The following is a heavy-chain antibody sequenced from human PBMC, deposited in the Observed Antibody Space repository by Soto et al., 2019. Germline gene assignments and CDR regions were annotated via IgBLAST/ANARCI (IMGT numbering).Heavy chain of an antibody. CDR2: ISYDVTNK. CDR3: ARDPKTSGGQNWAFNYFDS. Sequence: GGSLRLSCAASGFSFSISPMHWVRQAPGKGPEWVALISYDVTNKFYADSVKGRFTISRDNSKSTLYLQVDSLRPEDAAVYYCARDPKTSGGQNWAFNYFDSWGQGTLVTVSS. CDR1: GFSFSISP. J-gene: IGHJ4*02. V-gene: IGHV3-30-3*01. D-gene: IGHD7-27*01.